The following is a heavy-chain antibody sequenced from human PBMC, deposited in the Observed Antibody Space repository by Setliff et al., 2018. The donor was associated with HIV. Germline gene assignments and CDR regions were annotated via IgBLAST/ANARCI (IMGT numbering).Heavy chain of an antibody. Sequence: HPGGSLRLSCAASGFVFTDHSLHWVRQAPGEGLEWISYISATGTTVSYADSVRGRFIISRDSVRNEVYLQMKSLRVDDTALYYCVRDQLGWPERWDFDFWGQGTLVTVSS. CDR2: ISATGTTV. D-gene: IGHD1-26*01. J-gene: IGHJ4*02. V-gene: IGHV3-48*01. CDR3: VRDQLGWPERWDFDF. CDR1: GFVFTDHS.